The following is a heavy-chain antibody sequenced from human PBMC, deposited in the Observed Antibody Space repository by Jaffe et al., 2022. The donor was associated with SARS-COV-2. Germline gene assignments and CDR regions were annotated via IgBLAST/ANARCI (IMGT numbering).Heavy chain of an antibody. D-gene: IGHD3-22*01. CDR2: ISWNSGSI. J-gene: IGHJ4*02. Sequence: EVQLVESGGGLVQPGRSLRLSCAASGFTFDDYAMHWVRQAPGKGLEWVSGISWNSGSIGYADSVKGRFTISRDNAKNSLYLQMNSLRAEDTALYYCAKVYDSSGYYTPSPFDYWGQGTLVTVSS. CDR1: GFTFDDYA. V-gene: IGHV3-9*01. CDR3: AKVYDSSGYYTPSPFDY.